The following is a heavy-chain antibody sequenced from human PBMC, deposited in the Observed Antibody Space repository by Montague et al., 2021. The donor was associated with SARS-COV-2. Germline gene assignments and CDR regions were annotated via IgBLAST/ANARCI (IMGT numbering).Heavy chain of an antibody. D-gene: IGHD3-16*02. V-gene: IGHV4-34*01. CDR3: ARGYDYVWGSYRYLHWFDP. CDR2: INPSVST. Sequence: SETLSLTCAVYGGSFSGYYWSWIRQPPGKGLEWIGEINPSVSTNYNPSLKSRVTISVDTSKNQFSLKLSSVTAADTAVYYCARGYDYVWGSYRYLHWFDPWGQGTLVTVPS. CDR1: GGSFSGYY. J-gene: IGHJ5*02.